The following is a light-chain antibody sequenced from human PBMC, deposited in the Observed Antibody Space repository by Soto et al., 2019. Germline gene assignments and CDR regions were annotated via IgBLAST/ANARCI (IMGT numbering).Light chain of an antibody. J-gene: IGLJ2*01. CDR3: QVWDTSTTVV. V-gene: IGLV3-9*01. CDR2: KDS. CDR1: NIGRKN. Sequence: SYELTQPLSVSVALGQTARITCGGNNIGRKNVQWHQQKPGQAPVLVIYKDSRWPSGIPERFSGSNSGNTATLTITRAQAGDEADYYCQVWDTSTTVVFGGGTKLTVL.